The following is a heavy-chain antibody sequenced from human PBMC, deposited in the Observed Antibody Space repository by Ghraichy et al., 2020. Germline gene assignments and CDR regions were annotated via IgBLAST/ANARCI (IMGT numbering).Heavy chain of an antibody. D-gene: IGHD1-26*01. V-gene: IGHV3-23*01. CDR3: AKVGGSYYGAIDY. CDR1: GFTFSNYD. J-gene: IGHJ4*02. CDR2: VSGSAVST. Sequence: LSLTCAASGFTFSNYDMSWVRQAPGKGLEWVSDVSGSAVSTHYAESVKGRFTISRDNSKNTVYLQMNSLRAEDTAVYYCAKVGGSYYGAIDYWGQGTLVTVSS.